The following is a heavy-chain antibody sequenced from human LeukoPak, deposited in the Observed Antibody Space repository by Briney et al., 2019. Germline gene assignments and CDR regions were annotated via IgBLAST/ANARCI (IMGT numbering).Heavy chain of an antibody. Sequence: GRSLRLSCAASGFTFDDYAMHWVRQAPGKGLEWVSGISWNSGSIGYADSVKGRFTISRDNAKNSLYLQMNSLRAEDTALYYCAKDIGYSSSGSDYWGQGTLVTVSS. CDR3: AKDIGYSSSGSDY. J-gene: IGHJ4*02. CDR2: ISWNSGSI. CDR1: GFTFDDYA. D-gene: IGHD6-6*01. V-gene: IGHV3-9*01.